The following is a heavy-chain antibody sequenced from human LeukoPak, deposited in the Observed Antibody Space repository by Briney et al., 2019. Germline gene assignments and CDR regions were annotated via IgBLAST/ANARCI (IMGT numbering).Heavy chain of an antibody. D-gene: IGHD6-13*01. Sequence: ASVTVSCKASGYTFTSYYMHWVRQAPGQGLEWMGIINPSGGSTSYAQKYQGRVTMTRDTSTSTVYMELSSLRSEDTAVYYCASRTYSSSWYGYYYYYGMDVWGQGTTVTVSS. V-gene: IGHV1-46*01. CDR1: GYTFTSYY. CDR3: ASRTYSSSWYGYYYYYGMDV. J-gene: IGHJ6*02. CDR2: INPSGGST.